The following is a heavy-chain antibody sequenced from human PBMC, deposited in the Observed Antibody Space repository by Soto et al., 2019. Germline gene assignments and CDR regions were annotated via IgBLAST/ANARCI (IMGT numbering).Heavy chain of an antibody. V-gene: IGHV4-28*01. Sequence: QVQLQESGPGLVKPSDTLSLTCAVSGSSISSSNWWGWIRQPPGKGLAWIGYIYYSGTTSYNPPLKRRVTMSVDTSMNQCSLKLTSVTAVDTAVYYCARRESQGPIDYWGQRTLVTVSS. CDR2: IYYSGTT. CDR3: ARRESQGPIDY. D-gene: IGHD1-26*01. CDR1: GSSISSSNW. J-gene: IGHJ4*02.